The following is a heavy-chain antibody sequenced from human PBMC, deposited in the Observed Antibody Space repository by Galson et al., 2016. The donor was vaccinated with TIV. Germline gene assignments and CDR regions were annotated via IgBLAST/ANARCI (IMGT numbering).Heavy chain of an antibody. CDR2: ISSSNSYI. Sequence: SLRLSCAASGFSFSSYTVNWVRQAPGKGLEWVSSISSSNSYISYADSVKGRFTISRDNAKNSLYLQMNSLRAAETAVYYCARDYETGYSSSWYRFDPWGQGTLVTVSS. V-gene: IGHV3-21*01. CDR3: ARDYETGYSSSWYRFDP. J-gene: IGHJ5*02. CDR1: GFSFSSYT. D-gene: IGHD6-13*01.